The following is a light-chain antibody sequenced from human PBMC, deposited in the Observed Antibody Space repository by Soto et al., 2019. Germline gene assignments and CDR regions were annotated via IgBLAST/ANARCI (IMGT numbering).Light chain of an antibody. CDR1: QSVSSSY. CDR3: QQYGSSPSCT. J-gene: IGKJ1*01. V-gene: IGKV3-20*01. Sequence: EIVLTQSPGTPSLSPGERDTLSCRASQSVSSSYLAWYQQKPGQAPRLLIYGASSRATVIPDRFSGSGSGTDVSLTISRLEPEDFGVYYCQQYGSSPSCTFGQGTKVEIK. CDR2: GAS.